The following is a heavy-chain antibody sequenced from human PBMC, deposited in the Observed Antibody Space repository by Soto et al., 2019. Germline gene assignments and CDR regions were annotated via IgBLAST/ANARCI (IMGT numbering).Heavy chain of an antibody. D-gene: IGHD6-19*01. Sequence: SETLSLTCTVSGGSISSYYWSWIRQPPGKGLEWIGYIYYSGSTNYNPSLKSRVTISVDTSKNQFSLKLSSVTAADTAVYYCARGLDSSGWYYYFDYWGQGTLVTVSS. V-gene: IGHV4-59*01. CDR1: GGSISSYY. J-gene: IGHJ4*02. CDR3: ARGLDSSGWYYYFDY. CDR2: IYYSGST.